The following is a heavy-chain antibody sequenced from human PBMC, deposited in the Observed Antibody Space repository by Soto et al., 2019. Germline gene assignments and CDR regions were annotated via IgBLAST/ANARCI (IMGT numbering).Heavy chain of an antibody. V-gene: IGHV4-39*01. Sequence: ETLSLTCTVSGGSISSSGYYWGWIRQPPGKGLEWIGNIYYSGSTYYNPSLKSRVTISVDTSKNQFSLKLSSVTAADTAVYYCASFHSPSSSSNYYYYGMDVWGQGTMVTVS. CDR3: ASFHSPSSSSNYYYYGMDV. CDR2: IYYSGST. J-gene: IGHJ6*02. CDR1: GGSISSSGYY. D-gene: IGHD6-6*01.